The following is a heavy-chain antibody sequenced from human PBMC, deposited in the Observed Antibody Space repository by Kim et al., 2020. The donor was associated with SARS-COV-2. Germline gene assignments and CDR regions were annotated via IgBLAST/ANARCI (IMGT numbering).Heavy chain of an antibody. V-gene: IGHV4-59*08. CDR1: GGSISSYY. CDR2: IYYSGRT. CDR3: ARNPGSSYSSGWFYYYYYMDV. J-gene: IGHJ6*03. Sequence: SETLSLTCTVSGGSISSYYWSWIRQPPGKGLEWIGYIYYSGRTNYNPSLKSRVTISVDTSKNQFSLKLSSVIAADTAVYYCARNPGSSYSSGWFYYYYYMDVWGKGTTVTVSS. D-gene: IGHD6-19*01.